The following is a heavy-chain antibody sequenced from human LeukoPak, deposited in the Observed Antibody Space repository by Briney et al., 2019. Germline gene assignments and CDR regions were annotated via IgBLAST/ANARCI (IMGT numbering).Heavy chain of an antibody. CDR1: GYTFTGYY. CDR3: ARMYYYDSSPWGFDY. Sequence: SVKVSCKASGYTFTGYYMHWVRQTPGQGLEWMGWIIPIFGTANYAQKFQGRVTITADESTSTAYMELSSLRSEDTAVYYCARMYYYDSSPWGFDYWGQGTLVTVSS. V-gene: IGHV1-69*13. J-gene: IGHJ4*02. CDR2: IIPIFGTA. D-gene: IGHD3-22*01.